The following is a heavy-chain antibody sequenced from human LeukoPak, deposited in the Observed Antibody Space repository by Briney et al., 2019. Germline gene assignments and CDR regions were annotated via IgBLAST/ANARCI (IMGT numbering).Heavy chain of an antibody. CDR1: GFIFTSYW. J-gene: IGHJ4*02. Sequence: GEPLKISCQGSGFIFTSYWIVWVRQMPGKGLDWMGIIYPCDSDTRYSPSFQGQVTISADKSISTAYLQWSSLKASDTAMYYCARVGPPDRYCSGGSCYSPPFDYWGQGTLVTVSS. D-gene: IGHD2-15*01. CDR3: ARVGPPDRYCSGGSCYSPPFDY. V-gene: IGHV5-51*01. CDR2: IYPCDSDT.